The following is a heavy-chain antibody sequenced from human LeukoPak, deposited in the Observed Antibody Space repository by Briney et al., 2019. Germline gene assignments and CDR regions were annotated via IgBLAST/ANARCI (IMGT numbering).Heavy chain of an antibody. CDR1: GGSTSSGSHY. D-gene: IGHD6-13*01. CDR2: IYYSGTT. J-gene: IGHJ4*02. V-gene: IGHV4-39*01. Sequence: PSETLFLTCTVSGGSTSSGSHYWGWIRQPPGKGLEWIGSIYYSGTTYYSPSLKSRVSISLDTSKDQFSLKLNSVTAADTAVYYCARQDLAVSGIDYWGQGTLVTVSS. CDR3: ARQDLAVSGIDY.